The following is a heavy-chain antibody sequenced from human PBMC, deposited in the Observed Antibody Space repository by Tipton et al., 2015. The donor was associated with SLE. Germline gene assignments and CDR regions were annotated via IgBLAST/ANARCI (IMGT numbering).Heavy chain of an antibody. D-gene: IGHD3-9*01. Sequence: SLRLSCAASGFTFSSYAIHWVRQAPGKGLEWVAVISYDGSNKYYADSVKGRFTISRDNSKNTLYLQMNSLRAEDTAVYYCARADIFGGGNPPFDYWGQGTLVTVSS. CDR3: ARADIFGGGNPPFDY. CDR2: ISYDGSNK. V-gene: IGHV3-30*04. J-gene: IGHJ4*02. CDR1: GFTFSSYA.